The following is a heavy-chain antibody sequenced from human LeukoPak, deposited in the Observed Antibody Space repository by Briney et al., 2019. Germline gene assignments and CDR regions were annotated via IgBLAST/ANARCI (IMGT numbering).Heavy chain of an antibody. CDR2: IWYDGSKK. V-gene: IGHV3-33*01. CDR1: GFTFSSYG. CDR3: ARDRPYYFDY. J-gene: IGHJ4*02. Sequence: PGGSLRLSCAASGFTFSSYGMHWVRQAPGKGLEWVSVIWYDGSKKYYADSVKGRFTISRDNSKNTLYLQMNSLSAEDTAVYYCARDRPYYFDYWGQGTLVTVSS.